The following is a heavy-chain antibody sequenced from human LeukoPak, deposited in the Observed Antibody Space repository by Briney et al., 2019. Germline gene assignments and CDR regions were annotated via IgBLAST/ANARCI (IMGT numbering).Heavy chain of an antibody. Sequence: GGSLRLSCAASGFTFSSYAMSWVRQAPGKGLEWVSAISGSGGSTYYADSVKGRFTISRDNSKNTLYLQMNSLGAEDTAVYYCAKDIYSYGYSGVDYWGQGTLVTVSS. D-gene: IGHD5-18*01. J-gene: IGHJ4*02. CDR3: AKDIYSYGYSGVDY. V-gene: IGHV3-23*01. CDR2: ISGSGGST. CDR1: GFTFSSYA.